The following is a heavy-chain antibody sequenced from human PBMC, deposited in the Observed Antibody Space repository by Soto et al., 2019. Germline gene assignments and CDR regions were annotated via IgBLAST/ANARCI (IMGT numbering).Heavy chain of an antibody. CDR2: IRYDGSTQ. Sequence: QVQLVESGGGVVQPGRSLRLSCVASGFTFSGYGMHWVRQAPGKGLEWVAGIRYDGSTQYYGDSVKGRFIISRDNSKNTLYLQMNSLRVEDTAVYYCARDPDTSGHWSWFDPWGPGTLATVSS. D-gene: IGHD3-22*01. CDR1: GFTFSGYG. V-gene: IGHV3-33*01. CDR3: ARDPDTSGHWSWFDP. J-gene: IGHJ5*02.